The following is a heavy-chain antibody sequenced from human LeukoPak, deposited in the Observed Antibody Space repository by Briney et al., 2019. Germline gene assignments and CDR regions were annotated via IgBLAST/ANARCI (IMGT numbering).Heavy chain of an antibody. Sequence: SETLSLTCTVSGYSISSGYYWGWIRQPPGKGLEWIGSIYHSGSTYYNPSLKSRVTISVDTSKNQFSLKLSSVTATDTAVYYCARDRYYDSSGYLYYWGQGTLVTVSS. CDR2: IYHSGST. CDR1: GYSISSGYY. J-gene: IGHJ4*02. CDR3: ARDRYYDSSGYLYY. D-gene: IGHD3-22*01. V-gene: IGHV4-38-2*02.